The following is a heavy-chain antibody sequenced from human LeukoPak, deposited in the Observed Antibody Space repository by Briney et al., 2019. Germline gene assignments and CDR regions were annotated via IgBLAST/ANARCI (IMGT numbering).Heavy chain of an antibody. V-gene: IGHV4-34*01. CDR1: GGSFSGYY. D-gene: IGHD5-24*01. Sequence: SETLSLTCAVYGGSFSGYYWSWIRQPPGKGLEWIGEINHSGSTNYNPSLKSRVTISVDTSKNQFSLKLSSVTAADTAVYYCARRSVRRWLQSQFDYWGQGTLVTVSS. CDR2: INHSGST. J-gene: IGHJ4*02. CDR3: ARRSVRRWLQSQFDY.